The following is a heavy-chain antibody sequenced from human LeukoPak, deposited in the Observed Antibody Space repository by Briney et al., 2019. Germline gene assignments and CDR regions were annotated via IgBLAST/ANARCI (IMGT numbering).Heavy chain of an antibody. CDR1: GYTFTNYG. D-gene: IGHD3-3*01. J-gene: IGHJ5*02. Sequence: GASVKVSCKASGYTFTNYGISWVRQAPGQGLEWRGWISIYNGNKDYAQKLRGRVTMTTDTSTSTAYMELRSLRSDDTAVYYCARITYDFWSGYYMPDDPWGQGTLVTVSS. CDR2: ISIYNGNK. CDR3: ARITYDFWSGYYMPDDP. V-gene: IGHV1-18*01.